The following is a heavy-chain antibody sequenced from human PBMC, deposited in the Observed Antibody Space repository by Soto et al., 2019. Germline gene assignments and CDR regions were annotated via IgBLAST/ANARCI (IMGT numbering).Heavy chain of an antibody. Sequence: PSATLSLTGSVSCGSIIYNSYYWVWIRQPPGKGLEWVGGIFYTGTTYYSPSLKDRVTISVDTSKNSFSLNLTSVTAADTAVYFCARLVVVAPVANAWGQGTLVTVSS. D-gene: IGHD2-2*01. J-gene: IGHJ5*02. V-gene: IGHV4-39*02. CDR2: IFYTGTT. CDR1: CGSIIYNSYY. CDR3: ARLVVVAPVANA.